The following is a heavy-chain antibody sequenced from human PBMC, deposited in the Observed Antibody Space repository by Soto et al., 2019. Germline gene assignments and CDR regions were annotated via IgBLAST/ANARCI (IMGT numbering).Heavy chain of an antibody. CDR1: GFKFITFS. J-gene: IGHJ3*02. CDR3: VRDAYNRDAFDI. Sequence: DVQLVESGGGLVKPGGSLRLSCAASGFKFITFSMNWVRQAPGKGLEWVSSISASSSSIYYAESVKGRFTVSRDNAKNSLYLQMNSLTAEDTALYYCVRDAYNRDAFDIWGQGTTVTVSS. CDR2: ISASSSSI. V-gene: IGHV3-21*01. D-gene: IGHD1-20*01.